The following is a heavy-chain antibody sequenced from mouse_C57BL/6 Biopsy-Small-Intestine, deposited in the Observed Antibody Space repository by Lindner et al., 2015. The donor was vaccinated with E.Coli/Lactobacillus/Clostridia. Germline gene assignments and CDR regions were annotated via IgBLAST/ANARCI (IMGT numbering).Heavy chain of an antibody. J-gene: IGHJ1*01. CDR2: IFPADTSI. V-gene: IGHV1S17*01. CDR3: ARSYGDCWYFDV. CDR1: GYTFTGYW. D-gene: IGHD2-13*01. Sequence: VQLQESGAELVKPGASVKLSCKASGYTFTGYWMHWVKQRPGQGLEWIGNIFPADTSINYNEKFRTKATLTVDKSSSTTYMQLSRLTSEDSAVYYCARSYGDCWYFDVWGAGTTVTVSS.